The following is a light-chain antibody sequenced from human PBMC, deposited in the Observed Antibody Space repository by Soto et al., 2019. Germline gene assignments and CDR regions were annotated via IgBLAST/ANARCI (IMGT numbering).Light chain of an antibody. J-gene: IGKJ1*01. V-gene: IGKV3-11*01. CDR1: QSVSSY. Sequence: EIVLTQSPATLSLSLGERATLSCRASQSVSSYLDWYQQKPGQAPRLLIYDASNRAPGIPARFSGSGSGTDFPLTISSLEPEDFAVYYGQQRSNWPWTFGQGTKVEIK. CDR2: DAS. CDR3: QQRSNWPWT.